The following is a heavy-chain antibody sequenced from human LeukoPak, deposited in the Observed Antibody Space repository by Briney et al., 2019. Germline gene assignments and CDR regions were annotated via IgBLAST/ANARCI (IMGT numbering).Heavy chain of an antibody. D-gene: IGHD6-13*01. CDR1: GYTFTGYY. Sequence: ASVKVSCKASGYTFTGYYMHWVRQAPGQGLEWMGWINPNSGGTNYAQKFQGRVTMTRDTSISTAYMELSRLRSDDTAVYYCARAGYSSSWYGPDFDYWGQGTLVTVSS. CDR3: ARAGYSSSWYGPDFDY. CDR2: INPNSGGT. V-gene: IGHV1-2*02. J-gene: IGHJ4*02.